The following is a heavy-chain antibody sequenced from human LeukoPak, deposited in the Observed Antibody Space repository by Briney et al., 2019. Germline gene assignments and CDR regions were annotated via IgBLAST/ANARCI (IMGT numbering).Heavy chain of an antibody. CDR2: ISSSSSYI. J-gene: IGHJ4*02. V-gene: IGHV3-21*01. D-gene: IGHD3-10*01. CDR3: ARGRFGEFAIDY. CDR1: GFTFSSYS. Sequence: KSGGSLRLSCAASGFTFSSYSMNWVRQAPGKGLEWVSSISSSSSYIYYADSVKGRFTISRDNAKNSLYLQMNSLRAEDTAVCYCARGRFGEFAIDYWGQGTLVTVSS.